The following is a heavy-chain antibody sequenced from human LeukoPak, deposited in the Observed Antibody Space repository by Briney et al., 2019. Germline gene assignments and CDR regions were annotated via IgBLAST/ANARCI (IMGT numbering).Heavy chain of an antibody. V-gene: IGHV3-23*01. J-gene: IGHJ6*02. CDR3: ARGGGLDV. D-gene: IGHD3-16*01. CDR2: ISDSGGRT. CDR1: GFPFSSYG. Sequence: PGTSLRLSCAASGFPFSSYGMHWVRQAPGKGLEWVSVISDSGGRTYSAASVKGRFTISRDNSKDTLYLQMSNLRAEDTAVYFCARGGGLDVWGQGATVTVSS.